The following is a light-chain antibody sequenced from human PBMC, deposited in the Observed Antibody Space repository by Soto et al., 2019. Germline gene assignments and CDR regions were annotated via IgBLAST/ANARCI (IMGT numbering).Light chain of an antibody. J-gene: IGKJ1*01. CDR1: QSVSSN. V-gene: IGKV3-15*01. CDR3: HKYNEWNLT. CDR2: GEF. Sequence: IGMTHCPFTLSVSPGERSTLSCRASQSVSSNLAWYQQKPGQAPSLLIYGEFTRATGIPARFSGNGSGTEFPITISSLQSEDFEIYHRHKYNEWNLTFGHGNQVDIK.